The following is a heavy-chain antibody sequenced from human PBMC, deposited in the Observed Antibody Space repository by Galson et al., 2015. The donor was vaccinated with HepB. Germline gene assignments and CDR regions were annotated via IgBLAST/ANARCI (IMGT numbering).Heavy chain of an antibody. CDR1: AFSFGSYG. D-gene: IGHD3-10*01. V-gene: IGHV3-48*02. Sequence: SLRLSCAASAFSFGSYGMNWFRQAPGKGPEWISYIGPGGSDRKYADSVKGRFTISRDNAKNSLYLEMNSLGDEDTAVYYCARDPYGAGNYWGQGTLVTVSS. CDR3: ARDPYGAGNY. CDR2: IGPGGSDR. J-gene: IGHJ4*02.